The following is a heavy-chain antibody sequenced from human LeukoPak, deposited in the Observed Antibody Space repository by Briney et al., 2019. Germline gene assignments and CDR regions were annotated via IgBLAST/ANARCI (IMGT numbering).Heavy chain of an antibody. CDR1: GFTFSNYW. V-gene: IGHV3-30-3*01. CDR2: ISYDGSNK. D-gene: IGHD3-22*01. CDR3: ARGDLYYDSSGYY. Sequence: GGSLRLSCAASGFTFSNYWMTWVRQAPGKGLEWVAVISYDGSNKYYADSVKGRFTISRDNSRNTLYLQMNSLRAEDTAVYYCARGDLYYDSSGYYWGQGTLVTVSS. J-gene: IGHJ4*02.